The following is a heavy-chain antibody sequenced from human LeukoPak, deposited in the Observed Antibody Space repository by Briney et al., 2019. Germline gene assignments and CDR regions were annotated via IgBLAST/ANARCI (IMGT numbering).Heavy chain of an antibody. J-gene: IGHJ4*02. D-gene: IGHD2-2*01. V-gene: IGHV3-7*03. CDR2: IKQDGSEK. CDR1: GFTFSSYW. CDR3: ARDFICSSTSCNGY. Sequence: GGSLRLSWAASGFTFSSYWMSWVRQAPGKGLEWVANIKQDGSEKYYVDSVKGRFTISRDNAKNSLYLQMNSLRAEDTAVYYCARDFICSSTSCNGYWGQGTLVTVSS.